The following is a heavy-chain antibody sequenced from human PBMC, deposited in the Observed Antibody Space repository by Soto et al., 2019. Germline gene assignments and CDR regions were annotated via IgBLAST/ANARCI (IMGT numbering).Heavy chain of an antibody. Sequence: RASVKVSFQDSRGTFSSYAISWVRQAPGQGLARMGGIIPIFGTANYAQKFQGRVTITADESTSTAYMELSSLRSEDTAVYYCARFTVRGYSGYETYYYYGMDVWGQGTTVTVSS. CDR1: RGTFSSYA. D-gene: IGHD5-12*01. CDR3: ARFTVRGYSGYETYYYYGMDV. CDR2: IIPIFGTA. V-gene: IGHV1-69*13. J-gene: IGHJ6*02.